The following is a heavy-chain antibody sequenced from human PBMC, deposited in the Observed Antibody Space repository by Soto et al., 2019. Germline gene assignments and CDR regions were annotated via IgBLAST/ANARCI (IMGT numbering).Heavy chain of an antibody. CDR3: ARSDILNGPRAFDI. D-gene: IGHD3-9*01. CDR1: GYTFTGYY. V-gene: IGHV1-2*02. CDR2: INPNSGGT. J-gene: IGHJ3*02. Sequence: ASVKVSFKASGYTFTGYYMHWVRQAPGQGLEWMGWINPNSGGTNYAQKFQGRVTMTRDTSISTAYMEPSRLRSDDTAVYYCARSDILNGPRAFDIWGQGTMVTVSS.